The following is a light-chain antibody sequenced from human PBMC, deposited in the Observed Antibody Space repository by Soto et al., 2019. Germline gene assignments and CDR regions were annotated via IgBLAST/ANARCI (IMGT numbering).Light chain of an antibody. CDR3: VLHMGSGTSV. Sequence: QTVVTQEPSFSVSPGGTVTLTCGLSSGSVSSNYFPSWYQQTPGQAPRTLIYSTNTRSSGVPDRFSGSILGNKAALAITGAQTDDEAHYYCVLHMGSGTSVFGGGTQLTVL. V-gene: IGLV8-61*01. CDR2: STN. CDR1: SGSVSSNYF. J-gene: IGLJ2*01.